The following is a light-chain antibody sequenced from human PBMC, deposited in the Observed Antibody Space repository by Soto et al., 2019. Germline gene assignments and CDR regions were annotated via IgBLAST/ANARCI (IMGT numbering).Light chain of an antibody. V-gene: IGLV2-14*03. CDR1: SSVIGRYDY. CDR3: TSFTTAYTHV. CDR2: DVT. Sequence: QSALTQPASVSGSPGQSITVSCTGTSSVIGRYDYVSWYQQHPGKVPKLLIYDVTNRPSGVSNRFSGSKSGNTASLTISGLQAEDDADYYCTSFTTAYTHVFGTGTKVTVL. J-gene: IGLJ1*01.